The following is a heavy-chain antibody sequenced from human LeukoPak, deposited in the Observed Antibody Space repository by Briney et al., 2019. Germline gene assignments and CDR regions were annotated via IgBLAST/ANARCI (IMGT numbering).Heavy chain of an antibody. D-gene: IGHD6-13*01. CDR2: IYYGVST. CDR1: GGSISSYY. V-gene: IGHV4-59*08. J-gene: IGHJ5*02. CDR3: ARLLADNWFDT. Sequence: SETLSLTCTVSGGSISSYYWSWIRQPPGKGLEWIGYIYYGVSTNYNPSLKSRVTISLDTSKKQISLKVRSVTAADTAIYYCARLLADNWFDTWGQGTLVTVSS.